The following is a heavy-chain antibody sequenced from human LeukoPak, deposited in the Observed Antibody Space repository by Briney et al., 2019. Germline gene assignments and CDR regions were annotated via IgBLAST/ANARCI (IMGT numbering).Heavy chain of an antibody. V-gene: IGHV1-2*02. CDR3: ADGDSSGYLPPMRY. J-gene: IGHJ4*02. D-gene: IGHD3-22*01. CDR2: INPNSGGT. CDR1: GYTFTGYY. Sequence: ASVKVSCKASGYTFTGYYIHWVRQAPGQGLEWMGWINPNSGGTNYAQKFQGRVTMTRDTSISTAYMELSRLRSEDTAVYYCADGDSSGYLPPMRYWGQGTLVTVSS.